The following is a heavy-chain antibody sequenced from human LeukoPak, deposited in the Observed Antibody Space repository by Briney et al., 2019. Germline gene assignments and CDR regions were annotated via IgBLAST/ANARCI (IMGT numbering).Heavy chain of an antibody. V-gene: IGHV3-30*01. D-gene: IGHD5-24*01. J-gene: IGHJ4*02. CDR1: GFTFSSYA. Sequence: GRSLRLSCAAAGFTFSSYAMHWVRQAPGKGLEWVAVISYDGSNKYYADSVKGRLTISRDNSKNTLYLQTNSLRAEDTAVYYCARDGDGYSRGGYYFDYWGQGTLVTVSS. CDR3: ARDGDGYSRGGYYFDY. CDR2: ISYDGSNK.